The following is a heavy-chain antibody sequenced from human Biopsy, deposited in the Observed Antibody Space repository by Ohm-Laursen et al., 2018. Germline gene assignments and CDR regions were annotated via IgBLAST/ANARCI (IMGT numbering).Heavy chain of an antibody. CDR3: AKIHCSGGSCYPNAFDM. D-gene: IGHD2-15*01. CDR2: ISWNSVGI. CDR1: GFIFDDYA. J-gene: IGHJ3*02. V-gene: IGHV3-9*01. Sequence: SLRLFCAASGFIFDDYAMHWVRQAPGKGLEWVSGISWNSVGIGYADSVKGRFTISRDNAKNFLYLQMNNLRPEDTALYYCAKIHCSGGSCYPNAFDMWGHGTRVTVS.